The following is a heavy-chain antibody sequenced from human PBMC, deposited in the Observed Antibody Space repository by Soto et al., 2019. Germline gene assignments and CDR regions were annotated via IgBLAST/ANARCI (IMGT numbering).Heavy chain of an antibody. Sequence: QLQLQESGPGLVKPSETLSLTCSVSGGSIISSSLYWGWIRQPPGKGLEWIGSIHHSGTTYYNPSLKSRVTMSVDTSKNQSSLKRNSVTATDTAVYYCATRGPTIFGVGTPDALDIWGQGIMVIVSS. CDR3: ATRGPTIFGVGTPDALDI. CDR2: IHHSGTT. J-gene: IGHJ3*02. V-gene: IGHV4-39*01. D-gene: IGHD3-3*01. CDR1: GGSIISSSLY.